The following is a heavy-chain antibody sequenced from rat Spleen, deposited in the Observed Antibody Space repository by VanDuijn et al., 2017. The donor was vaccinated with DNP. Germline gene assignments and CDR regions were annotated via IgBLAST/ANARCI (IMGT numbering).Heavy chain of an antibody. V-gene: IGHV2S8*01. D-gene: IGHD1-2*01. J-gene: IGHJ2*01. CDR2: ISSGGSS. CDR3: TREEPRVLYYFSSLFDY. CDR1: GFSLTSYG. Sequence: QVQLKESGPGLVQPSQTLSLTCTVSGFSLTSYGVSWVRQPPGKGLEWIAAISSGGSSYFNSVLKSRLSIRRDTSKSQVFLEMNSLQTEDTAIYFCTREEPRVLYYFSSLFDYWGQGVMVTVSS.